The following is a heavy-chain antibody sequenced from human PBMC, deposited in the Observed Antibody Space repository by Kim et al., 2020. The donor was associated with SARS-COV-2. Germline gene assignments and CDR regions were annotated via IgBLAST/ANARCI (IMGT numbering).Heavy chain of an antibody. V-gene: IGHV1-3*01. D-gene: IGHD6-19*01. CDR3: AAIAVAGTDFDY. J-gene: IGHJ4*02. Sequence: KFQGRVTITRDPSASTAYMELSSLRSEDTVVYYCAAIAVAGTDFDYWGQGTLVTVSS.